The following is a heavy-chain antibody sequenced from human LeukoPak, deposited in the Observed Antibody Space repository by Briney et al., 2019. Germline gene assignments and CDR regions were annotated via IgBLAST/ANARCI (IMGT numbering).Heavy chain of an antibody. Sequence: GGSLRLSCAASGFSFSRYSMNWVRQAPGKGLEWVSYIGSITDGITRYADSVKGRFTISRDNAKNSLYLQMNSLRAEDTAVYYCARVVVRGIALYYFDYWGQGTLVTVSS. CDR3: ARVVVRGIALYYFDY. V-gene: IGHV3-48*04. CDR2: IGSITDGIT. D-gene: IGHD3-10*01. J-gene: IGHJ4*02. CDR1: GFSFSRYS.